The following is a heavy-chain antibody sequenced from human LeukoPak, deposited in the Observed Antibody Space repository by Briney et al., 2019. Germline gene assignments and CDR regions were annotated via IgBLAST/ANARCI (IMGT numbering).Heavy chain of an antibody. V-gene: IGHV3-11*01. CDR1: GFTFSDYY. CDR2: ISSSGSTI. CDR3: AREMDYGSGSYDY. D-gene: IGHD3-10*01. J-gene: IGHJ4*02. Sequence: GGSLSLSCAASGFTFSDYYMSWIRQAPGKGLEWVTYISSSGSTIYYADSVKGRFTISRDNAKNSLYLQMNSLRAEDTAVYYCAREMDYGSGSYDYWGQGALVTVSS.